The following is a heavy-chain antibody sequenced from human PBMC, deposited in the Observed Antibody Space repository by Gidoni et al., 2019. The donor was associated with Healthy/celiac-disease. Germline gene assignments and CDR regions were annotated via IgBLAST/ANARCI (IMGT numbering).Heavy chain of an antibody. V-gene: IGHV3-20*04. CDR2: INWNVGST. D-gene: IGHD4-17*01. Sequence: EVQLVESGGGVVRPGGSLRLSCAASGFTFDDYGMSWVRQAPGKGLEWVFGINWNVGSTGYADSVKGRFTISRDNAKNSLYLQMNSLRAEDTALYYCARDFLGLPEVDYFDYWGQGTLVTVSS. CDR1: GFTFDDYG. CDR3: ARDFLGLPEVDYFDY. J-gene: IGHJ4*02.